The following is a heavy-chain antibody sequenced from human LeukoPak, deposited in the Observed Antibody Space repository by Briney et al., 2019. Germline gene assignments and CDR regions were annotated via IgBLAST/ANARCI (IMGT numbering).Heavy chain of an antibody. J-gene: IGHJ4*02. Sequence: PGGSLRLSCAASGFTFSSYGMHWVRQAPGKGLEWVAFIRYDGGNKYYADSVKGRFTISRDNSKNTLYLQMNSLRAEDTAVYYCAKVRNYYDSSGYYFDYWGQGTLVTVSS. D-gene: IGHD3-22*01. V-gene: IGHV3-30*02. CDR1: GFTFSSYG. CDR3: AKVRNYYDSSGYYFDY. CDR2: IRYDGGNK.